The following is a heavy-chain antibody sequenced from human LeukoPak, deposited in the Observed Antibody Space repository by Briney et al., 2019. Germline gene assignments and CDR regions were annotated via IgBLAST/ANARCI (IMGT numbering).Heavy chain of an antibody. Sequence: ASVKVSCKASGYSFNDYQIHWVRQAPGQGLEWMGWINPNNGGTNYAQKFQGRVTMTRDTSISTAYMELSRLRSDDTAVYYCARDYYGSGICSTDCWGQGTLVTVSS. D-gene: IGHD3-10*01. CDR3: ARDYYGSGICSTDC. CDR1: GYSFNDYQ. J-gene: IGHJ4*02. CDR2: INPNNGGT. V-gene: IGHV1-2*02.